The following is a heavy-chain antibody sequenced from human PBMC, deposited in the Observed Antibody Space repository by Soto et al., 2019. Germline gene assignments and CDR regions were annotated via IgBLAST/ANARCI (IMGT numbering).Heavy chain of an antibody. CDR1: GGSISSGGYY. CDR2: IYHSGST. D-gene: IGHD1-1*01. J-gene: IGHJ5*02. V-gene: IGHV4-31*03. Sequence: QVQLQESGPGLVKPSQTLSLTCTVSGGSISSGGYYWSWIRQHPGKGLEWIGYIYHSGSTNYNPSLKSRVTISVDTSKNQFSLKLSSVTAADTAVYYCAREAVGYPNWFDPWGQGALVTVSS. CDR3: AREAVGYPNWFDP.